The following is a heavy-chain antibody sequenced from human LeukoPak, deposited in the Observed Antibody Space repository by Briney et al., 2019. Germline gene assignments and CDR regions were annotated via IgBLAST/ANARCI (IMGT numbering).Heavy chain of an antibody. D-gene: IGHD6-6*01. CDR1: GFTFDDYG. CDR3: ARGLNRRIAARWVGAHDY. J-gene: IGHJ4*02. CDR2: INWNGGST. V-gene: IGHV3-20*04. Sequence: GGSLRLSCAASGFTFDDYGMSWVRQAPGKGLEWVSGINWNGGSTCYADSVKGRFTISRENAKNSMYLQMNSLRAEDTALYYCARGLNRRIAARWVGAHDYWGQGTLVTVSS.